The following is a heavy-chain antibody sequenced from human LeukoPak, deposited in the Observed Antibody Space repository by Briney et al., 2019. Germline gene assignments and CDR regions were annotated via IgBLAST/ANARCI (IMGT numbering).Heavy chain of an antibody. CDR3: ARANSSSWYIYPYYYYMDV. CDR2: ISSSSSYI. Sequence: GGSLRLSCAASGFTFSSYSMNWVRQAPGKGLEWVSSISSSSSYIYYADSVKGRFTISRDSAKNSLYLQMNSLRAEDTAVYYCARANSSSWYIYPYYYYMDVWGKGTTVTVSS. D-gene: IGHD6-13*01. CDR1: GFTFSSYS. J-gene: IGHJ6*03. V-gene: IGHV3-21*01.